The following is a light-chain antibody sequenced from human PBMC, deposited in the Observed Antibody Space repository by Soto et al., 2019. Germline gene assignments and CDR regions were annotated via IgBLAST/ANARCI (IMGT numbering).Light chain of an antibody. J-gene: IGLJ1*01. Sequence: QSALTQPASVSGSPGQSITISCTGTSNDVGGYNFVSWYQQLPGKAPKLIIYEVTNRPSGISNRFSGSKSGNTASLTISALQAEDEADYFCNSYTSSTSLPYVFGTGTKLTVL. V-gene: IGLV2-14*01. CDR1: SNDVGGYNF. CDR2: EVT. CDR3: NSYTSSTSLPYV.